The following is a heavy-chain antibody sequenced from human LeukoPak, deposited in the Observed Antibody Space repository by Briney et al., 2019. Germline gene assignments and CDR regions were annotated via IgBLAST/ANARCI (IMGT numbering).Heavy chain of an antibody. D-gene: IGHD3-22*01. CDR3: AKYQYYDSSGYDG. Sequence: PGGSLRLSCAASGFTFSSYAMSWVRQAPGKGLEWVSAISCSGGSTYYADSVKGRFTISRDNSKNTLYLQMNSLRAEDTAVYYCAKYQYYDSSGYDGWGQGTLVTVSS. CDR1: GFTFSSYA. CDR2: ISCSGGST. V-gene: IGHV3-23*01. J-gene: IGHJ4*02.